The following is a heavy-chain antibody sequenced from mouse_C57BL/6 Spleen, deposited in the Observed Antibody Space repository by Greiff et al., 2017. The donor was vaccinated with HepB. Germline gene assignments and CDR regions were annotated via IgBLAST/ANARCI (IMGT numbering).Heavy chain of an antibody. Sequence: EVKLVESGGGLVKPGGSLKLSCAASGFTFSDYGMHWVRQAPEKGLEWVAYISSGSSTIYYADTVKGRFTISRDNAKNTLFLQMTSLRSEDTAMYYGARKSNYSTGYYFDYWGQGTTLTVSS. CDR1: GFTFSDYG. CDR3: ARKSNYSTGYYFDY. V-gene: IGHV5-17*01. D-gene: IGHD2-5*01. J-gene: IGHJ2*01. CDR2: ISSGSSTI.